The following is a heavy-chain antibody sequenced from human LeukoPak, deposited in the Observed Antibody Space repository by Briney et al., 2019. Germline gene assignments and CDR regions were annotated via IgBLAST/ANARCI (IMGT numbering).Heavy chain of an antibody. Sequence: PGGSLRLSCAASGLTFSTYGMNWVRQAPGKGLEWVSYISSSSSTIYYADSVKGRFTISRDNAKNSLHLQMNSLRDEDTAVYYCAREYSSSSGKALDYWGQGTPVTVSS. CDR1: GLTFSTYG. CDR2: ISSSSSTI. J-gene: IGHJ4*02. D-gene: IGHD6-6*01. V-gene: IGHV3-48*02. CDR3: AREYSSSSGKALDY.